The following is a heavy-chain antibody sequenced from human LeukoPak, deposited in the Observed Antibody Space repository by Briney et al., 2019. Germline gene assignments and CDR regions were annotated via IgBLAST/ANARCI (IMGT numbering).Heavy chain of an antibody. CDR3: ARDAYYDILTGYHHAFDI. Sequence: PSQTLSLTCTVSGGSISSGGYYWSWIRQHPGKGVEWIGYIYYSGNTYYNPSLKSRVTISVDTSKNQFSLKLSSVTAADTAVYYCARDAYYDILTGYHHAFDIWGQGTMVTVSS. V-gene: IGHV4-31*03. CDR1: GGSISSGGYY. D-gene: IGHD3-9*01. CDR2: IYYSGNT. J-gene: IGHJ3*02.